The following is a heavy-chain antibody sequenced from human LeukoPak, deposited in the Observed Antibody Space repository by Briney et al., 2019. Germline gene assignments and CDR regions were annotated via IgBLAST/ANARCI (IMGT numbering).Heavy chain of an antibody. CDR2: INHSGGT. CDR3: ARGSRVTMIVVVNRPLYYFDY. Sequence: SETLSLTCAVYGGSFSGYYWSWIRQPPGKGLEWIGEINHSGGTNYNPSLKSRVTISVDTSKNQFSLKLSSVTAADTAVYYCARGSRVTMIVVVNRPLYYFDYWGQGTLVTVSS. D-gene: IGHD3-22*01. CDR1: GGSFSGYY. J-gene: IGHJ4*02. V-gene: IGHV4-34*01.